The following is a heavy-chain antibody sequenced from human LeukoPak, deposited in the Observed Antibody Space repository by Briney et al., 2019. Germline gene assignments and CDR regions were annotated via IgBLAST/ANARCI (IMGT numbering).Heavy chain of an antibody. J-gene: IGHJ3*02. V-gene: IGHV4-34*01. CDR1: GGSFSGYS. CDR3: ATSGSYGDVAFDI. D-gene: IGHD1-26*01. Sequence: PSETLSLTCAVSGGSFSGYSWSWIRQPPGKGLEWIGQISHSGSTDYNPSLKSRITISEDMSKNHFSLKMSSVTAADTAVYFCATSGSYGDVAFDIWGQGTMVTVSS. CDR2: ISHSGST.